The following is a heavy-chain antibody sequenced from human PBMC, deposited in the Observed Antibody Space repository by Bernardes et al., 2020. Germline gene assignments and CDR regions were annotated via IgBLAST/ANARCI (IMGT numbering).Heavy chain of an antibody. V-gene: IGHV3-48*04. CDR1: GFTFIDYS. D-gene: IGHD3-22*01. CDR2: ISSSSGTI. J-gene: IGHJ4*02. CDR3: ARDKRGSYYDSSGFIQNDY. Sequence: GGSLRLSCAASGFTFIDYSMNWVRQAPGKGLEWVSYISSSSGTIYYADSVKGRFIISRDNAKNSLYLQINSLRAEDTARYYCARDKRGSYYDSSGFIQNDYWGQGTLVTVSS.